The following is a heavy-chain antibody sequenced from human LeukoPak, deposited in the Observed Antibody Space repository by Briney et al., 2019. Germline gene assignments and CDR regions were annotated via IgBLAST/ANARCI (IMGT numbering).Heavy chain of an antibody. CDR3: APKLYYFDH. CDR1: GFTFSDYY. D-gene: IGHD3-10*01. V-gene: IGHV3-11*01. CDR2: ISSSRSTK. J-gene: IGHJ4*02. Sequence: GGSLRLSCAASGFTFSDYYMSWIRQAPGKGLEWVSYISSSRSTKHYADSVKGRFTISRDNAKNSLYLQMNSLRAEDTAVYYCAPKLYYFDHWGQGTLVTVSS.